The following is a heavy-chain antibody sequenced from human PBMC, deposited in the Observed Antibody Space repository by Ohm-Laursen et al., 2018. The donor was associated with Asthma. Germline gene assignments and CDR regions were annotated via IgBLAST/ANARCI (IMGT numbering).Heavy chain of an antibody. V-gene: IGHV4-31*03. Sequence: TLSLTCTVSGDSISSGNNYWSWIRQHPTKGLEWIGYIYYSGNTYSNPSLKSRVAISVDTSKNQFSLKLSSVTAADTAVYYCARGLPNYFDYWGQGTLVTVSS. CDR3: ARGLPNYFDY. CDR1: GDSISSGNNY. J-gene: IGHJ4*02. CDR2: IYYSGNT.